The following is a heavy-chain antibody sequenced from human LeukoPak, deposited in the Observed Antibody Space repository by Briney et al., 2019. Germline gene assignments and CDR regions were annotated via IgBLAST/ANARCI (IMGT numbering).Heavy chain of an antibody. CDR2: IYPGDSDT. CDR3: ARLIQQLVYFDY. J-gene: IGHJ4*02. CDR1: GNSFNDYW. D-gene: IGHD6-13*01. V-gene: IGHV5-51*01. Sequence: GESLKISCQGSGNSFNDYWIGWVRQMPGKGLEWMGIIYPGDSDTRYSPSFQGQVTISADKSISTAYLQWSSLKASDTAMYYCARLIQQLVYFDYWGQGTLVTVSS.